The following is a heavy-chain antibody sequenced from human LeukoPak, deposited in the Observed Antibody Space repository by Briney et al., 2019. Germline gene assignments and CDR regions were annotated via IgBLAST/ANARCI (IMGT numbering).Heavy chain of an antibody. CDR1: GPTFSSYA. Sequence: GGSLRLSCAASGPTFSSYAMSWVRQAPGKGLEWVSAISGSGGSTYYADSVKGRFTISSDNSKNTLYLQMNSLRAEDTAVYYCAKDLLQDYDFWSGYYTGMDVWGKGTTVTVSS. D-gene: IGHD3-3*01. V-gene: IGHV3-23*01. CDR3: AKDLLQDYDFWSGYYTGMDV. CDR2: ISGSGGST. J-gene: IGHJ6*03.